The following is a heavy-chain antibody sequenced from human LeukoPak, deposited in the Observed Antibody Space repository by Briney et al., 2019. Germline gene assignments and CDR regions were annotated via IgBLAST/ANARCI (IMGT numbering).Heavy chain of an antibody. CDR2: IYHNGST. CDR1: GGSISSGGYS. D-gene: IGHD3-10*01. J-gene: IGHJ4*02. Sequence: SQTLSLTCAVSGGSISSGGYSWSWIRQPPGKGLEWIGYIYHNGSTYYNPSLKSRVTISVDRSKNQFSLKLSPVTAADTAVYYCARVGRGITPDYWGQGTLVTVSS. V-gene: IGHV4-30-2*01. CDR3: ARVGRGITPDY.